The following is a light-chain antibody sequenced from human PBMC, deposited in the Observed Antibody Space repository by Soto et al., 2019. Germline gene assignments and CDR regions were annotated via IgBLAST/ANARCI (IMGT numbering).Light chain of an antibody. CDR1: QSISFW. V-gene: IGKV1-5*03. CDR2: KAS. Sequence: DIQMTQSPFTLSASVGDRVTITCRTNQSISFWLAWYQQKPGKAPKVLIYKASTLESGVPSRFSGSGSGTEFTLTINGLQPDDFATYYCQHYQSYLWTFGQGTKVEVK. J-gene: IGKJ1*01. CDR3: QHYQSYLWT.